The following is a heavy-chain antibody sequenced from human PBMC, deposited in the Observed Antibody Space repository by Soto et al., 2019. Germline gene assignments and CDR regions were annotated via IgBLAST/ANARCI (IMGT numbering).Heavy chain of an antibody. CDR2: ISGSETTT. V-gene: IGHV3-23*01. J-gene: IGHJ6*02. D-gene: IGHD3-3*01. CDR1: GFTFRNYA. CDR3: VKDWSGDTCPCMDV. Sequence: GGSLRLSCAASGFTFRNYAMTWARQVPGKGLEWVSTISGSETTTYYTDSVKGRFTISRDNSKNTLYLQMHSLSDEDTAVYYCVKDWSGDTCPCMDVWGQGTAVTVSS.